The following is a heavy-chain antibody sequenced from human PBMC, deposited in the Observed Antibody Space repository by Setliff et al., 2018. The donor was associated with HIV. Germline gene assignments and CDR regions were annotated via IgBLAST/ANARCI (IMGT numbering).Heavy chain of an antibody. V-gene: IGHV4-59*11. CDR2: IYSTGST. D-gene: IGHD4-17*01. CDR3: AKGAGFYGDYTFDY. Sequence: TSETLSLTCTVSGASITSHYWSWIRQSPGRELEWIGYIYSTGSTNYNPSLQSRVSISMDASKNKFSLKVMSVTSADTAVYYCAKGAGFYGDYTFDYWGQGNLVTVSS. J-gene: IGHJ4*02. CDR1: GASITSHY.